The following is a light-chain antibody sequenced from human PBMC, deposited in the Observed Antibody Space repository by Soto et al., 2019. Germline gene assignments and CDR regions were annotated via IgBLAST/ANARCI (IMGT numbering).Light chain of an antibody. CDR1: SSNIGAGYD. Sequence: QSVLTQPPSVSGAPGQRVTISCTGSSSNIGAGYDVHWYQPLPGTAPKLLIYGNSNRPSGVPDRFAVSKSGTSASPAITGLQAEDEADYYCQSYDSSLSGYVFGTGTQLPVL. CDR2: GNS. J-gene: IGLJ1*01. CDR3: QSYDSSLSGYV. V-gene: IGLV1-40*01.